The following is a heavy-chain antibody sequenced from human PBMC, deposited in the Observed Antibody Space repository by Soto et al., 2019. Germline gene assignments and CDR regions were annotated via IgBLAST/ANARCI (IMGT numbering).Heavy chain of an antibody. CDR1: GYSISSGDY. Sequence: SETLSLTCAGSGYSISSGDYWGWIRQPPGKGLEWIGSIYHSGSTYYNPSLKSRVTISVDTSKNQFSLKLSSVTAADTAVYYCASGKIHGSGDAFDIWGQATMVTGS. D-gene: IGHD2-15*01. CDR2: IYHSGST. J-gene: IGHJ3*02. CDR3: ASGKIHGSGDAFDI. V-gene: IGHV4-38-2*01.